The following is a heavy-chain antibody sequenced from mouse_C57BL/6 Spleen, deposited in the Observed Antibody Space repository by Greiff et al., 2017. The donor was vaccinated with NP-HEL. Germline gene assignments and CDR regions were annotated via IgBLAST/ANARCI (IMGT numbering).Heavy chain of an antibody. CDR2: ISDGGSYT. CDR3: ARDGVTAQATFDSMDY. Sequence: EVKLVESGGGLVKPGGSLKLSCAASGFTFSSYAMSWVRQTPEKRLEWVATISDGGSYTYYPANVKGRFTISRDNAKNNLYLQMSHLKSEDTAMYYCARDGVTAQATFDSMDYWGQGTSVTVSS. D-gene: IGHD3-2*02. V-gene: IGHV5-4*01. J-gene: IGHJ4*01. CDR1: GFTFSSYA.